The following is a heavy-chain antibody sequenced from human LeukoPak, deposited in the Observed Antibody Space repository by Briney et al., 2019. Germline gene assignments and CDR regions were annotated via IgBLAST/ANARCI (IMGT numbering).Heavy chain of an antibody. J-gene: IGHJ4*02. V-gene: IGHV3-30*02. CDR3: AKDLAVLLWFGIGNY. CDR1: GFTFSSHG. CDR2: IRYDGSNK. D-gene: IGHD3-10*01. Sequence: GGSLRLSCAASGFTFSSHGMHWVRQAPGKGLEWVAFIRYDGSNKYYADSVKGRFTISRDNSKNTLYLQMNSLRAEDTAVYYCAKDLAVLLWFGIGNYWGQGTLVTVSS.